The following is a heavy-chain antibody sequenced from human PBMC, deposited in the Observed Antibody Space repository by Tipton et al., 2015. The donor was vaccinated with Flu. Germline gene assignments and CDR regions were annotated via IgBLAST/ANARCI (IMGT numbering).Heavy chain of an antibody. V-gene: IGHV3-33*01. CDR2: IWYDGSNK. CDR1: GFTFSSYG. Sequence: SLRLSCAASGFTFSSYGMHWVRQAPGKGLEWVAVIWYDGSNKYYADSVRGRFTISRDNSKNTLYLQMNSLRAEDTAVYYCARDRGGAYCGGDCYSPVNWGQGTLVTVSS. CDR3: ARDRGGAYCGGDCYSPVN. D-gene: IGHD2-21*01. J-gene: IGHJ4*02.